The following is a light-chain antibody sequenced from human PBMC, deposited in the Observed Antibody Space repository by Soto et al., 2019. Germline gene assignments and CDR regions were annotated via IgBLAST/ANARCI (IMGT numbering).Light chain of an antibody. J-gene: IGKJ2*01. Sequence: DIQMTQSPSTLSASVGDGVTITCRASQNISGWLAWYQQRPGKAPKFLMYDASSLETGVPSRFGGSGSGTEFTLTIRSLQPDDSATYYCQQYDSSSPTFGQGTKLEIK. V-gene: IGKV1-5*01. CDR1: QNISGW. CDR3: QQYDSSSPT. CDR2: DAS.